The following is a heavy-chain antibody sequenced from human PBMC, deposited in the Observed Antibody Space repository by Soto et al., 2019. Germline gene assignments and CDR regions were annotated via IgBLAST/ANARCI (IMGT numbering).Heavy chain of an antibody. CDR2: ISYDGSNK. CDR3: AKGNWGD. J-gene: IGHJ4*02. D-gene: IGHD7-27*01. CDR1: GFTFSSYG. V-gene: IGHV3-30*18. Sequence: QVQLVESGGGVVQPGRSLRLSCAASGFTFSSYGMHWVRQAPGKGLEWVAVISYDGSNKYYADSVKGRFTISRDNSKNTLYLQMNSLRAEDTAVYYCAKGNWGDWGQGTLVTVSS.